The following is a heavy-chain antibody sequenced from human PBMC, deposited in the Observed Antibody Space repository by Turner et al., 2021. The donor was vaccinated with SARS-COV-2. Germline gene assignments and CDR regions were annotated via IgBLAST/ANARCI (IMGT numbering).Heavy chain of an antibody. CDR3: ARSGDSWPHDF. D-gene: IGHD6-13*01. CDR2: IDHSGDT. CDR1: YIGSYF. J-gene: IGHJ4*02. Sequence: QVLLRESGPGLVRPSETLSLNCNVNYIGSYFWSWIRPRPGKTLEWIAYIDHSGDTSYNPSLKSRVTISIDTSQNQISLKLRSVTAADTAVYFCARSGDSWPHDFWGPGTLVTVSS. V-gene: IGHV4-59*01.